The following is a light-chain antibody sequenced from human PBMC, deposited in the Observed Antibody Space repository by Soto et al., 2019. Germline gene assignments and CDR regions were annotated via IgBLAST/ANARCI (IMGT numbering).Light chain of an antibody. V-gene: IGKV4-1*01. CDR2: GAS. CDR3: QQYFGAPLT. Sequence: DILLTHSTASLSVSLGERATTNCKCSRSVLYKSSNRNYLVWYQQKPGQLPQLIIYGASTLESGVPERFSGSGSGTDFILTISSLQPEDVAIYYCQQYFGAPLTFGGGTEVDIK. CDR1: RSVLYKSSNRNY. J-gene: IGKJ4*01.